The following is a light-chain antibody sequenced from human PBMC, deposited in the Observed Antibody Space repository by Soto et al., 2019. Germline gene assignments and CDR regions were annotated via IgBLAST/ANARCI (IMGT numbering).Light chain of an antibody. CDR2: DAS. J-gene: IGKJ4*01. CDR3: QQYENLPLT. V-gene: IGKV1-33*01. Sequence: DIQMTQSPSSLSASVGDRVTITCQASQDVKNYLNWYQQKPGKAPKLLIYDASNFERGIPSRFSGSETGTEYTFTISSRQAEDNGTYYCQQYENLPLTFGGGTKVEIK. CDR1: QDVKNY.